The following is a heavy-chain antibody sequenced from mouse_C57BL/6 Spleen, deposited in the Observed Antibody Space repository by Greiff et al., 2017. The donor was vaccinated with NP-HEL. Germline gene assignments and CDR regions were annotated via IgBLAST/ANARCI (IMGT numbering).Heavy chain of an antibody. CDR2: INPNNGGT. CDR1: GYTFTDYN. V-gene: IGHV1-18*01. J-gene: IGHJ2*01. CDR3: ARTLYYYGSSDY. Sequence: VQLKQSGPELVKPGASVKIPCKASGYTFTDYNMDWVKQSHGKSLEWIGDINPNNGGTIYNQKFKGKATLTVDKSSSTAYMELRSLTSEDTAVYYCARTLYYYGSSDYWGQGTTLTVSS. D-gene: IGHD1-1*01.